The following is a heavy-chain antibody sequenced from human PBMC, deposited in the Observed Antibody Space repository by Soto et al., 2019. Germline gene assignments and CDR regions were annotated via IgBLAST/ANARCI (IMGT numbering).Heavy chain of an antibody. V-gene: IGHV1-45*02. J-gene: IGHJ4*02. CDR1: GYTFTYRY. Sequence: ASVQVSGKASGYTFTYRYLHWVRQAPGQALEWMGWITPFNGNTNYAQKFQDRVTITRDRSMSTAYMELSSLRSEDTAMYYCASQPYDSSGYYGYFDYWGQGTLVTVSS. D-gene: IGHD3-22*01. CDR2: ITPFNGNT. CDR3: ASQPYDSSGYYGYFDY.